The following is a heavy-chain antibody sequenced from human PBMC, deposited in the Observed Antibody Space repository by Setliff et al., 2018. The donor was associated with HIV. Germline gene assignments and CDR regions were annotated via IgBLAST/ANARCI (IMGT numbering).Heavy chain of an antibody. CDR3: ARHSGLGGYYSPFDY. CDR2: IYYSGST. J-gene: IGHJ4*02. CDR1: GGSIKSSSDY. V-gene: IGHV4-39*01. Sequence: LSLTCTVSGGSIKSSSDYWGWIRQPPGKGLEWIGTIYYSGSTYYNPSLKSRVTISVDTSKNQFSLRLSSVTAADTTVYYCARHSGLGGYYSPFDYWGPGTLVTVSS. D-gene: IGHD3-22*01.